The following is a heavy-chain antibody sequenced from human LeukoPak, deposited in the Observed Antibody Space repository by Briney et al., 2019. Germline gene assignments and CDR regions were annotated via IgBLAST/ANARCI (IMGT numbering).Heavy chain of an antibody. CDR1: GFTFSNAW. V-gene: IGHV3-15*01. CDR3: TTGRRITMIVVVIDDAFDI. J-gene: IGHJ3*02. D-gene: IGHD3-22*01. CDR2: IKSKTDGGTT. Sequence: GGSLRLSCAASGFTFSNAWMSWARQAPGKGLEWVGRIKSKTDGGTTDYAAPVKGRFTISRDDSKNTLYLQMNSLKTEDTAVYYCTTGRRITMIVVVIDDAFDIWGQGTMVTVSS.